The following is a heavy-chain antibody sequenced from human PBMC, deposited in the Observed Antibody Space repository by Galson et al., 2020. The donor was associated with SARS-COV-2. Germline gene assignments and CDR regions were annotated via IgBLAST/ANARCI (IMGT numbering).Heavy chain of an antibody. Sequence: GGSLRLSCAASGFTFDDYAMHWVRQAPGKGLEWVSGISWNSGSIGYADSVKGRFTISRDNAKNSLYLQMNSLRAEDTALYYCAKLLGGYSYGPLFDYWGQGTLVTVSS. J-gene: IGHJ4*02. V-gene: IGHV3-9*01. CDR1: GFTFDDYA. CDR2: ISWNSGSI. D-gene: IGHD5-18*01. CDR3: AKLLGGYSYGPLFDY.